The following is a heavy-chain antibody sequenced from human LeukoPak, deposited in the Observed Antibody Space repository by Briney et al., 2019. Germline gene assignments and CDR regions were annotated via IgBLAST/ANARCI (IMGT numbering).Heavy chain of an antibody. CDR2: MNPNSGNT. Sequence: ASVKVSCKASGYTFTSYDINWVRQATGQGLEWMGWMNPNSGNTGYAQKLQGRVTMTTDTSTSTAYMELRSLRSDDTAVYYCARAGYSSGWYTRAIDYWGQGTLVTVSS. J-gene: IGHJ4*02. V-gene: IGHV1-8*01. D-gene: IGHD6-19*01. CDR1: GYTFTSYD. CDR3: ARAGYSSGWYTRAIDY.